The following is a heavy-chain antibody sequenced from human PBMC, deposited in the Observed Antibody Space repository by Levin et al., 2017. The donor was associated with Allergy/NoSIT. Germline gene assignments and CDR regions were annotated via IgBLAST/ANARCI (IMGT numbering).Heavy chain of an antibody. CDR3: ARGYYYGELDY. V-gene: IGHV3-48*01. CDR2: ISSSSRTI. J-gene: IGHJ4*02. D-gene: IGHD5-12*01. Sequence: GGSLRLSCTASGFTFSSYSMNWVRQAPGKGLEWISYISSSSRTIYYADSVKGRFTISRDAGKNALHLEMSSLRVEDTAVYYCARGYYYGELDYWGQGSLVTVSS. CDR1: GFTFSSYS.